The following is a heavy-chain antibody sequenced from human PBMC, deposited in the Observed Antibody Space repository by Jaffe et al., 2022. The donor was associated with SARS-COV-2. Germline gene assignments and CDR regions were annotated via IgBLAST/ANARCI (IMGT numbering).Heavy chain of an antibody. J-gene: IGHJ6*02. V-gene: IGHV5-10-1*03. CDR3: ARHDTPPYYYYGMDV. CDR2: IDPSDSYT. D-gene: IGHD2-15*01. CDR1: GYSFTSYW. Sequence: EVQLVQSGAEVKKPGESLRISCKGSGYSFTSYWISWVRQMPGKGLEWMGRIDPSDSYTNYSPSFQGHVTISADKSISTAYLQWSSLKASDTAMYYCARHDTPPYYYYGMDVWGQGTTVTVSS.